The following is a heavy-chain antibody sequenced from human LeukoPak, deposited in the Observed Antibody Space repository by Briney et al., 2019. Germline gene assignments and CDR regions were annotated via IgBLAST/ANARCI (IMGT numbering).Heavy chain of an antibody. CDR2: IYHRGST. D-gene: IGHD3-3*01. V-gene: IGHV4-38-2*02. CDR1: GYSISNGYY. Sequence: SETLSLTCTVSGYSISNGYYWGWIRQPPGKGLEWVGSIYHRGSTYYNPSLRSRVTISLDRSKKKFSLKLTSVTAADTAVYFCAKGAEYYAIWRGYAGYSDYWGQGISVTVSS. CDR3: AKGAEYYAIWRGYAGYSDY. J-gene: IGHJ4*02.